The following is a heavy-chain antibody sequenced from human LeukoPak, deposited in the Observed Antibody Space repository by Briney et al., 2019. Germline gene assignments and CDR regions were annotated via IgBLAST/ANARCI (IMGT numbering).Heavy chain of an antibody. J-gene: IGHJ6*03. V-gene: IGHV4-59*01. CDR1: GGSMSSYY. D-gene: IGHD3-16*01. CDR3: ARETSQKGAHYMDV. Sequence: SETLSLTCTVSGGSMSSYYWSWIRQSPGKGLEWIGYIYYSGSTNYNPSLKSRVTISVDTSKNQFSLKLSSVTAVDTAVYYCARETSQKGAHYMDVWGKGTTVTISS. CDR2: IYYSGST.